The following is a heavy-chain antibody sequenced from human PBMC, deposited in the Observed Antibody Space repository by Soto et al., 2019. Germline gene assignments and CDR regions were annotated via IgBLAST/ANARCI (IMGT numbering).Heavy chain of an antibody. Sequence: GGSLRLSCAASGFTFSSYDMHWVRQATGKGLEWVSAIGTAGDTYYPGSVKGRFTISRENAKNSLYLQMNSLRAGDTAVSYCARKMSRYSGYDLFDYWGQGTLVTVSS. J-gene: IGHJ4*02. CDR3: ARKMSRYSGYDLFDY. D-gene: IGHD5-12*01. CDR2: IGTAGDT. CDR1: GFTFSSYD. V-gene: IGHV3-13*01.